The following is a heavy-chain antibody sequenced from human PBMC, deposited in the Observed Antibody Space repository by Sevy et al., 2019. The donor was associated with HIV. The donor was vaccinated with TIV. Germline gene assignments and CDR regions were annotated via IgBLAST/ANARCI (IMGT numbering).Heavy chain of an antibody. CDR3: ARGYDAGPLIY. J-gene: IGHJ4*01. CDR2: INHSGST. V-gene: IGHV4-34*01. CDR1: GGSFSADY. D-gene: IGHD3-22*01. Sequence: LTASETLSLTCTVYGGSFSADYWTWIRQPPGKGLEWIGEINHSGSTNYNPSLKSRVTISLDTSKNQFSLRLTSVTAADTAVFYCARGYDAGPLIYWGHGTLVTVSS.